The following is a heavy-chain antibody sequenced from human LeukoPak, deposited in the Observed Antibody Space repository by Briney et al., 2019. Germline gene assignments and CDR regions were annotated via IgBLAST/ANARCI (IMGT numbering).Heavy chain of an antibody. V-gene: IGHV3-53*01. D-gene: IGHD2-21*02. CDR2: IYSGGST. Sequence: GGSLRLSCAASGFTFSSYAMSWVRQAPGKGLEWVSVIYSGGSTYYADSVKGRFTISRDNSKNTLYLQMNSLRAEDTAVYYCAGAAIRSYFDYWGQGTLVTVSS. CDR1: GFTFSSYA. J-gene: IGHJ4*02. CDR3: AGAAIRSYFDY.